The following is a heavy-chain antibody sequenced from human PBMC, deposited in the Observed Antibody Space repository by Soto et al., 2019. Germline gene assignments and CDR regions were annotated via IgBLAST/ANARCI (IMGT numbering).Heavy chain of an antibody. CDR1: GGTFSSYA. Sequence: QVQLVQSGAEVKKPGSSVKVSCKASGGTFSSYAISWVRQAPGQGLEWMGGIIPIFGTANYVQKFRGRVTITADESTSTAYMELSSLRSEDTAVYYCARGGVAGTMNWFDPWGQGTLVTVSS. D-gene: IGHD6-19*01. J-gene: IGHJ5*02. CDR3: ARGGVAGTMNWFDP. CDR2: IIPIFGTA. V-gene: IGHV1-69*12.